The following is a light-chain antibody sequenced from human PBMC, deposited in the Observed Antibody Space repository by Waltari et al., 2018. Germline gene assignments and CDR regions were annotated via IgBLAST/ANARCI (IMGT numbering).Light chain of an antibody. V-gene: IGLV3-19*01. CDR1: SLRSYY. J-gene: IGLJ2*01. CDR3: NSRDSSGNQV. Sequence: SSELTQDPAVSVALGQTVRITCQGASLRSYYASWYQQKPGQAPVLVIYGKNNRPPGIPDRFSGSSSGNTASLTITGAQAEDEADYYCNSRDSSGNQVFGGGTKLTVL. CDR2: GKN.